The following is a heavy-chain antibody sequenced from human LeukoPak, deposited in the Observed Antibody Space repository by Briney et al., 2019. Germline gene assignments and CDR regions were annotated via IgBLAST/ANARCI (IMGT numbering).Heavy chain of an antibody. V-gene: IGHV3-64*01. CDR3: AREQPAGSTDY. D-gene: IGHD2-2*01. CDR1: GFIIRSYS. CDR2: ISSDGDTT. Sequence: PGGSLILSCAVSGFIIRSYSMHCFRQALGKGLEYVSVISSDGDTTYYTSSVKGRFTISRDNSKNTLFLQMGSLRDQDTAVYYCAREQPAGSTDYWGQGTLVTVSS. J-gene: IGHJ4*02.